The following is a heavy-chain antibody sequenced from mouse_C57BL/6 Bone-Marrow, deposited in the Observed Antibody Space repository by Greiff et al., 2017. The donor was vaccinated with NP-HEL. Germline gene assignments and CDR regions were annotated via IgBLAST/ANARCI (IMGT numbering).Heavy chain of an antibody. CDR1: GYTFTSYW. CDR2: IDPSDSYT. J-gene: IGHJ2*01. D-gene: IGHD1-1*02. V-gene: IGHV1-59*01. Sequence: VQLQQPGAELVRPGTSVKLSCKASGYTFTSYWMHWVKQRPGQGLEWIGAIDPSDSYTNYNQKFKGKATLTVDTSSNTAYMQLSSLTSEDSAVYCCARSYGRGFGGRGTTITVTA. CDR3: ARSYGRGF.